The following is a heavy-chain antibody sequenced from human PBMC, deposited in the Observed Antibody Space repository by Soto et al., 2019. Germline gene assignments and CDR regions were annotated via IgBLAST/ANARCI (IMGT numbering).Heavy chain of an antibody. V-gene: IGHV4-39*02. J-gene: IGHJ4*02. CDR2: VYYSGST. CDR1: GGSISSNSYY. D-gene: IGHD1-26*01. Sequence: SETLSLTCTVSGGSISSNSYYWAWIRQPPGKGLEWIASVYYSGSTYFNPSLKSRVTISLDTSKSQVSLNLNSVTAADTADYYCAREVRDTNEYVDSWGQGTLLTVS. CDR3: AREVRDTNEYVDS.